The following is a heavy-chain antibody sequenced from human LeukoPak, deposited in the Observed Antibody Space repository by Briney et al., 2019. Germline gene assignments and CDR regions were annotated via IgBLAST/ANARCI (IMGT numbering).Heavy chain of an antibody. CDR3: ARVLAAAGIGAWIEYYYYGMDV. D-gene: IGHD6-13*01. Sequence: GGSLRLSCAASGFTFSSYSMNWVRQAPGKGLEWVSSISSSSSYIYYADSVKGRFTISRDNAKNSLYLQMNSLRAEDTAVYYCARVLAAAGIGAWIEYYYYGMDVWGQGTTVTVSS. CDR2: ISSSSSYI. J-gene: IGHJ6*02. V-gene: IGHV3-21*01. CDR1: GFTFSSYS.